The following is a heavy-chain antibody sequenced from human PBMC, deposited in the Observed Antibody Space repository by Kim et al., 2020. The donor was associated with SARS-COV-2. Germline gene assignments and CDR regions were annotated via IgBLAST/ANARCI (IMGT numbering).Heavy chain of an antibody. D-gene: IGHD3-10*01. J-gene: IGHJ4*02. CDR3: TTEGYYGSGSYYY. Sequence: GGSLRLSCAASGFTFSNAWMSWVRQAPGKGLEWVGRIKSKTDGGTTDYAAPVKGRFTISRDDSKNALYLQMNSLKTEDTAVYYCTTEGYYGSGSYYYWGQSTLVTVPS. CDR1: GFTFSNAW. CDR2: IKSKTDGGTT. V-gene: IGHV3-15*01.